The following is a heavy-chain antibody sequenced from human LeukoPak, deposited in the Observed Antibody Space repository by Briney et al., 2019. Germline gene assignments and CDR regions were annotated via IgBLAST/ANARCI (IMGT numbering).Heavy chain of an antibody. CDR2: ISGSGGST. Sequence: GGSLRLSCAAFGFTFSSYAMSWVRQAPGKGLEWVSAISGSGGSTYYADSVKGRFTISRDNSKNTLYLQMDSLRAEDTAVYYCAKGKDDYSNYRYYYGMDVWGQGTTVTVSS. J-gene: IGHJ6*02. CDR1: GFTFSSYA. CDR3: AKGKDDYSNYRYYYGMDV. D-gene: IGHD4-11*01. V-gene: IGHV3-23*01.